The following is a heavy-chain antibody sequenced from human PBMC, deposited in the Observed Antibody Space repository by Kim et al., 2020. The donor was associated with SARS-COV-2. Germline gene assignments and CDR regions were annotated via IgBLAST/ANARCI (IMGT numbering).Heavy chain of an antibody. V-gene: IGHV3-53*01. J-gene: IGHJ6*02. CDR3: ASYGSGYYSLYYYGMDV. Sequence: VKGRFTISRDNSKNTLYLQMNSLRAEDTAVYYCASYGSGYYSLYYYGMDVWGQGTTVTVSS. D-gene: IGHD3-22*01.